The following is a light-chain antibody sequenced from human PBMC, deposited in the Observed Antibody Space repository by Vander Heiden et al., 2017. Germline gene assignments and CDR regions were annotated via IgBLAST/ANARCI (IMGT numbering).Light chain of an antibody. CDR1: NIGSKN. CDR3: QVWDSSTVL. J-gene: IGLJ2*01. CDR2: RNN. V-gene: IGLV3-9*01. Sequence: SYELTQPPSVSVALGQTAPITCAGNNIGSKNVHWYQQKPGQAPVLVIYRNNNWPSGIPERFSGSNSGKTATLTISRAQAGDEGDFYCQVWDSSTVLFGGGTKLTVL.